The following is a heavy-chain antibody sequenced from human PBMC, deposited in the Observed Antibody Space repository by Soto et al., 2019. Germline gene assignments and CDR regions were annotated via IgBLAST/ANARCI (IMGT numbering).Heavy chain of an antibody. CDR3: ARALRAPLVATAMPYYMDV. J-gene: IGHJ6*03. Sequence: EVQLVESGGGLVQPGGSLSLSCAASGFTFGSYSMNWVRQAPGKGLEWVSVIVSSSGVIYYADSVKGRFTISRDNATNSLYLQMNSLRAEDPAVYSCARALRAPLVATAMPYYMDVWGKGTTVTVSS. V-gene: IGHV3-48*01. D-gene: IGHD2-21*02. CDR1: GFTFGSYS. CDR2: IVSSSGVI.